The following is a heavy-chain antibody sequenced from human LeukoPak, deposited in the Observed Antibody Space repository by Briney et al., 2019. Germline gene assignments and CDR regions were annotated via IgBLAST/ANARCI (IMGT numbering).Heavy chain of an antibody. Sequence: GGSLRLSCAASRFTFSSYAMSWVRQAPGKGLEWVSYISRSGTIISYADSVKGRFTISRDNAKNSLYLQMNSLRAEDTAVYYCARERDDYYFDYWGQGTLVTVSS. V-gene: IGHV3-48*03. J-gene: IGHJ4*02. CDR2: ISRSGTII. D-gene: IGHD3-3*01. CDR1: RFTFSSYA. CDR3: ARERDDYYFDY.